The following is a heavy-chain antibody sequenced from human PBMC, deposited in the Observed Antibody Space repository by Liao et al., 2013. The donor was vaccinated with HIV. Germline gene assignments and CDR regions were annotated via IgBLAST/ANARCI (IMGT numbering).Heavy chain of an antibody. CDR1: GGSISTYY. CDR3: ARGTPEGYYFDY. J-gene: IGHJ4*02. D-gene: IGHD2-15*01. Sequence: QVQLQESGPGLVKPSETLSLTCTVSGGSISTYYWSWIRQPPGKGLEWIGYIYYSGSTNYNPSLRSRVTISVDTSKNQFSLKLSSVTAADTAVYYCARGTPEGYYFDYWGPREPVVTVSS. CDR2: IYYSGST. V-gene: IGHV4-59*01.